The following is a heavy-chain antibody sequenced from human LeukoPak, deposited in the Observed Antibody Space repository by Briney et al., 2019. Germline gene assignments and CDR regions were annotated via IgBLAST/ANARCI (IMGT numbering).Heavy chain of an antibody. J-gene: IGHJ4*02. D-gene: IGHD4-17*01. CDR2: ISYDGSNK. V-gene: IGHV3-30-3*01. CDR1: GFTFSSYA. CDR3: ASDYIWGTVTGVDY. Sequence: PGGSLRLSCAASGFTFSSYAMHWVRQAPGKGLEWVAVISYDGSNKYYADSVKGRFTISRDNSKNTLYLQMNSLRAEDTAVYYCASDYIWGTVTGVDYWGQGTLVTVSS.